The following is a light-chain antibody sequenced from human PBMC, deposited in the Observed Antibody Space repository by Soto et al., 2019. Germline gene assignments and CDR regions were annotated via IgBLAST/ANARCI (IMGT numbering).Light chain of an antibody. J-gene: IGKJ2*01. CDR2: GVS. Sequence: EIVLTQSPGTLSLSPGEGATLSCRASQSISSSYLAWYQQKPGQAPRLLIYGVSSRAAGIPDRFSGSGSGTDYTLTISSLEPEDFAVYYCQQYGGSPYTFGQGTKLEI. CDR3: QQYGGSPYT. V-gene: IGKV3-20*01. CDR1: QSISSSY.